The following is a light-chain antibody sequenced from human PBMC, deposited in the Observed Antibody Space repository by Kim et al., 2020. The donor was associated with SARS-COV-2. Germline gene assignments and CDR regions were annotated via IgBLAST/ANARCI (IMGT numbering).Light chain of an antibody. J-gene: IGLJ2*01. CDR1: RSNMGNNY. V-gene: IGLV1-51*01. Sequence: QGRKVTISCSGSRSNMGNNYVSWYQQLPGTAPKLLIYDNNKRPSGIPDRFSGSKSGTSATLGITGLQTGDEADYYCGTWGSSLSAVVFGGGTKLTVL. CDR3: GTWGSSLSAVV. CDR2: DNN.